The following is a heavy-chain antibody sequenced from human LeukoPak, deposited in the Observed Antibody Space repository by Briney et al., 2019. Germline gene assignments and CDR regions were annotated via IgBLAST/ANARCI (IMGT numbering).Heavy chain of an antibody. CDR1: GYTLTELS. D-gene: IGHD5-12*01. CDR2: INPNSGGT. Sequence: ASAKVSCKVSGYTLTELSMHWVRQAPGQGLEWMGWINPNSGGTNYAQKFQGRVTMTRDTSISTAYMELSRLRSDDTAVYYCARGSATGVLSYWGQGTLVTVSS. J-gene: IGHJ4*02. CDR3: ARGSATGVLSY. V-gene: IGHV1-2*02.